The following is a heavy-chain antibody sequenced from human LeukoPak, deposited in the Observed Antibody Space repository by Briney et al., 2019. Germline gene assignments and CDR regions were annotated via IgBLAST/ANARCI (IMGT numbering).Heavy chain of an antibody. J-gene: IGHJ4*02. V-gene: IGHV1-2*02. CDR3: ARGGGGGYSYGYYFDY. CDR1: GYTFTGYY. D-gene: IGHD5-18*01. Sequence: ASVKVSCKASGYTFTGYYMHWVRQAPGQGLEWMGWINPNSGGTNYAQKFQGRVTMTRDTSIGTAYMELSRLRSDDTAVYYCARGGGGGYSYGYYFDYWGQGTLVTVSS. CDR2: INPNSGGT.